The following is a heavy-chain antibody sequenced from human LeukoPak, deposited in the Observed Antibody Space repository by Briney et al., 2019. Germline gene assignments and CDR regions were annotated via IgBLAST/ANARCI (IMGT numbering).Heavy chain of an antibody. CDR1: GGFISSGGYS. Sequence: SQTLSLTCAVSGGFISSGGYSWSWIRQPPGQGLEWIGYIYHSGSTYYNPSLKSRVTISVDRSKNQFSLKLSSVTAADTAVYYCARSIAAAEDYYYGMDVWGQGTTVTVSS. V-gene: IGHV4-30-2*01. D-gene: IGHD6-13*01. CDR2: IYHSGST. J-gene: IGHJ6*02. CDR3: ARSIAAAEDYYYGMDV.